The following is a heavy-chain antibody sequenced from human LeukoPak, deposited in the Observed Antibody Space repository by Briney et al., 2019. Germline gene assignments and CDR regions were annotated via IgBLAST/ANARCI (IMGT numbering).Heavy chain of an antibody. CDR2: ISAYNGNT. D-gene: IGHD2-2*01. J-gene: IGHJ5*02. V-gene: IGHV1-18*01. CDR1: GYTFTSFG. CDR3: ARDSRVGYCSSTSCYVPFDP. Sequence: ASVKVSCKASGYTFTSFGISWVRQAPGQGLEWMGWISAYNGNTNYAQKLQGRVTMTTDTSTSTAYMELRSLRSDDTAVYYCARDSRVGYCSSTSCYVPFDPWGQGTLVTVSS.